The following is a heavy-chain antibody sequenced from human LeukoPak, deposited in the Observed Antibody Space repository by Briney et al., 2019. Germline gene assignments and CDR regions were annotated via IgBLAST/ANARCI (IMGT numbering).Heavy chain of an antibody. Sequence: NPSETLSLTCTVSGASISNYYWSWIRQPPGKGLEWIGSIYYSGSTNYNPSLKSRVTISVDTSKNQFSLKLSSVTAADTAVYYCARGRVPGLWGRGTLVTVSS. J-gene: IGHJ2*01. CDR1: GASISNYY. CDR3: ARGRVPGL. V-gene: IGHV4-59*01. D-gene: IGHD6-6*01. CDR2: IYYSGST.